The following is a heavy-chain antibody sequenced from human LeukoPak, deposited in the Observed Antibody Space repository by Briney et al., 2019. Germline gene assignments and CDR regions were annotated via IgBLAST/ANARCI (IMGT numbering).Heavy chain of an antibody. CDR3: AREDRDSDFWKGWFDP. D-gene: IGHD3-3*01. Sequence: PSETLSLTCAVYGGSFSGYYWSWIRQPPGKGLEWIGQVNHSGSTNYNPSLKSRVTISVDTSKNQFSLKLSSVTAADTAVYYCAREDRDSDFWKGWFDPWGQGTLVTVSS. CDR2: VNHSGST. J-gene: IGHJ5*02. CDR1: GGSFSGYY. V-gene: IGHV4-34*01.